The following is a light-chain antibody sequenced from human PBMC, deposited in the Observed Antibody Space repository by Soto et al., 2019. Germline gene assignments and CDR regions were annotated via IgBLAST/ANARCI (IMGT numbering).Light chain of an antibody. J-gene: IGLJ3*02. CDR3: QSYDTSSLWV. CDR2: EYK. V-gene: IGLV6-57*01. Sequence: NFMLTQPHSVSESPGKTVTISCTRSSGSIASNYVQWYQQRPGSSPTTVIFEYKQRPSGVPDRFSGSIDTSSNSASLTISGLKTEDEADYYCQSYDTSSLWVFGGGTKLTVL. CDR1: SGSIASNY.